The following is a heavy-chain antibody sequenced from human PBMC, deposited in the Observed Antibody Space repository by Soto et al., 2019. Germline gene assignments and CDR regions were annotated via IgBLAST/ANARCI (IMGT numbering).Heavy chain of an antibody. V-gene: IGHV3-30-3*01. CDR1: GFTFVSYA. D-gene: IGHD3-3*01. CDR3: ARDQVGVVIMSYYFDY. Sequence: SLGLSCAASGFTFVSYAMHWVRQAPGKGLEGVAVISYDGSNKYYADSVKGRFTISRDNSKNTLYLQMNSLRAEDTAVYYCARDQVGVVIMSYYFDYWGQGTLVTVSS. CDR2: ISYDGSNK. J-gene: IGHJ4*02.